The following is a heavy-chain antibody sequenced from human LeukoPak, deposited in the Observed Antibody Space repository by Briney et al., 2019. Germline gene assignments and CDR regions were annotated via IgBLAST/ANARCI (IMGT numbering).Heavy chain of an antibody. V-gene: IGHV3-23*01. J-gene: IGHJ4*02. Sequence: GGSLRLSCVASGFTFSNYDMSWVRQAPGKGLEWVSAISSRSGSTYYADSVKGRFTISRDNAKNSLYLQMNSLRAEDTAVYYCASEIAVAGTPWPFDYWGQGTLVTVSS. CDR2: ISSRSGST. CDR3: ASEIAVAGTPWPFDY. D-gene: IGHD6-19*01. CDR1: GFTFSNYD.